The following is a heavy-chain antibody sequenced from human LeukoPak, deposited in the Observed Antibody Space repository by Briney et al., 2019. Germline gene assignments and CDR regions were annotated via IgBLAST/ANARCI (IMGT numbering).Heavy chain of an antibody. CDR3: ARGGAGYGPYDY. J-gene: IGHJ4*02. Sequence: SETLALTCTGSGDSISTYYWSLIRQAPGKGLGWIGDMYYSGSTNYNPSLKGRVTISLDTPKNQFSLRLNSVTAADTAVYYCARGGAGYGPYDYWGQGTLVTVSS. CDR1: GDSISTYY. CDR2: MYYSGST. V-gene: IGHV4-59*01. D-gene: IGHD5-12*01.